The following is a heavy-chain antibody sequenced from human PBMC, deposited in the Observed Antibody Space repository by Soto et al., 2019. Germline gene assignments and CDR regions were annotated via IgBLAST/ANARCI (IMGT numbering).Heavy chain of an antibody. CDR3: ARAPHRLGY. Sequence: QVQLVESGGGVVQPGRSLRLSCAASGFTFSSYAMHWVRQAPGKGLEWVAVISYDGSNKYYADSVEGRFTISRDNSKNTLYLQMNSLGAEDTAVYYCARAPHRLGYWGQGTLVTVSS. J-gene: IGHJ4*02. D-gene: IGHD3-16*01. V-gene: IGHV3-30-3*01. CDR2: ISYDGSNK. CDR1: GFTFSSYA.